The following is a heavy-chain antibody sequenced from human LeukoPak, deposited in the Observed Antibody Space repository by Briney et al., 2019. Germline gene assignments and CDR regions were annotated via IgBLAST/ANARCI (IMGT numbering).Heavy chain of an antibody. CDR2: IYYSGST. J-gene: IGHJ3*02. CDR3: AREYVLLWFGESRGAFDI. CDR1: GGSISSYY. Sequence: PSETLSLTCTVSGGSISSYYWSWIRQPPGKGPEWIGYIYYSGSTNYNPSLKSRVTISVDTSKNQFSLKLSSVTAADTAVYYCAREYVLLWFGESRGAFDIWGQGTMVTVSS. V-gene: IGHV4-59*01. D-gene: IGHD3-10*01.